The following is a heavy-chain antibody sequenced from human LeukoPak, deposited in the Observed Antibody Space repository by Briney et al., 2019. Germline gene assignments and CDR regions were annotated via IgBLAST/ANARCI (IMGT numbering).Heavy chain of an antibody. CDR1: GFTFSSYA. D-gene: IGHD3-9*01. CDR3: AKGKFGILTGDDY. Sequence: GGSLTLSCAASGFTFSSYAMSWVRHAPGKGLECVSAISGSGGSTYYADSVKGRFTISRDNSKNTLYLQMNSLRAEDTAVYYCAKGKFGILTGDDYWGQGTLVTVSS. J-gene: IGHJ4*02. CDR2: ISGSGGST. V-gene: IGHV3-23*01.